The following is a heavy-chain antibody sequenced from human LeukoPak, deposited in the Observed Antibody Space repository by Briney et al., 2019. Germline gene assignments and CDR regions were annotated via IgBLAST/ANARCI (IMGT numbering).Heavy chain of an antibody. CDR1: GYTFTSYY. CDR2: INPNTGGT. V-gene: IGHV1-2*02. D-gene: IGHD6-6*01. Sequence: ASVKVSCKASGYTFTSYYMHWVRQAPGQGFEWMGWINPNTGGTNYAQKFQGRVTMTRDTPISTAYMELSGLTSDDTAIYYCASYPRYSSSPPFDYWGQGTLVTVSS. J-gene: IGHJ4*02. CDR3: ASYPRYSSSPPFDY.